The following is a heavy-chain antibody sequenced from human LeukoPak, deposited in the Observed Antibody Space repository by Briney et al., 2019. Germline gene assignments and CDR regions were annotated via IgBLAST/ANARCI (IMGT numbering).Heavy chain of an antibody. V-gene: IGHV3-43*01. J-gene: IGHJ4*02. CDR3: AKDGKNHFDS. CDR2: ISWDGGST. Sequence: GGSLRLSCAASGFTFRDYAMHWVRQAPGKGLEWVSLISWDGGSTYYADSVKGRFTISRDNSKNSLYLQMNSLRTEDTALYYCAKDGKNHFDSWGQGALVTVSS. D-gene: IGHD1-14*01. CDR1: GFTFRDYA.